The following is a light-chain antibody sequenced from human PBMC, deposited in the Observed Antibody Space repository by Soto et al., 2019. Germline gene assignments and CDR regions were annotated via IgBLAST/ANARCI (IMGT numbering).Light chain of an antibody. J-gene: IGLJ1*01. CDR1: RSDVGGYNY. CDR3: SSYTATNTYV. V-gene: IGLV2-14*01. Sequence: QSVLTQPASVSGSPGQSITTSCTGTRSDVGGYNYVSWYQQHSGKAPKLIIYEVNKRPSGVSDRFSGSKSGNTASLTISGLQAEDEVDYYCSSYTATNTYVFGTGTKVTVL. CDR2: EVN.